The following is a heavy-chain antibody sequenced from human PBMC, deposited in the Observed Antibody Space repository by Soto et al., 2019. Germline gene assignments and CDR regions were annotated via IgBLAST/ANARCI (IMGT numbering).Heavy chain of an antibody. V-gene: IGHV4-59*08. CDR2: IYYSGST. CDR3: ARHEYDYIWGSYRSVDY. Sequence: SETLSLTCTVSGGSISSYYRSWIRQPPGKGLEWIGYIYYSGSTNYNPSLKSRVTISVDTSKNQFSLKLSSVTAADTAVYYCARHEYDYIWGSYRSVDYWGQGTLVTVSS. D-gene: IGHD3-16*02. J-gene: IGHJ4*02. CDR1: GGSISSYY.